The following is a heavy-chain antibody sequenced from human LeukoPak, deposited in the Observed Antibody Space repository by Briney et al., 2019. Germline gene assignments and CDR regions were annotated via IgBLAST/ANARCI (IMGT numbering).Heavy chain of an antibody. V-gene: IGHV3-30*04. D-gene: IGHD2/OR15-2a*01. CDR3: ARLVTTLRSDY. Sequence: GGSLRLSCAASGFTFSSYAMHWVRQAPGKGLEWVAFIRYDGSNKYYADSVKGRFTISRDNSRNTLYLQMNSLRAEDTAVYYCARLVTTLRSDYWGQGTLVTVSS. CDR1: GFTFSSYA. CDR2: IRYDGSNK. J-gene: IGHJ4*02.